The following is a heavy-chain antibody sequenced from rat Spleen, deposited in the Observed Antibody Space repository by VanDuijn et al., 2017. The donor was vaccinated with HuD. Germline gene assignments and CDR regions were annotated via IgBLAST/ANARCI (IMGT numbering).Heavy chain of an antibody. J-gene: IGHJ3*01. CDR1: GHSIASSYR. CDR3: ARSDGTHYYLPFMY. CDR2: INSAGNT. V-gene: IGHV3-3*01. Sequence: EVQLQESGPGLVKPSQSLSLTCSVTGHSIASSYRWNWIRKFPGNKLEWMGYINSAGNTLYNPSLKSRISITRDTSKNQYFLQVNSVTTEDTATYYCARSDGTHYYLPFMYWGQGTQVTVSS. D-gene: IGHD1-12*02.